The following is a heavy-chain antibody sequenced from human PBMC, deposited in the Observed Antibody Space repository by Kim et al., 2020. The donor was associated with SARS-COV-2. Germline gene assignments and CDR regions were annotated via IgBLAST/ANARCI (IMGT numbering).Heavy chain of an antibody. D-gene: IGHD3-10*01. Sequence: SETLSLTCTVSGGSISSYYWSWIRQPPGKGLEWIGYIYYSGSTNYNPSLKSRVTISVDTSKNQFSLKLSSVTAADTAVYYCASRGYGSGSGDYWGQGTLVTVSS. CDR3: ASRGYGSGSGDY. J-gene: IGHJ4*02. CDR2: IYYSGST. CDR1: GGSISSYY. V-gene: IGHV4-59*13.